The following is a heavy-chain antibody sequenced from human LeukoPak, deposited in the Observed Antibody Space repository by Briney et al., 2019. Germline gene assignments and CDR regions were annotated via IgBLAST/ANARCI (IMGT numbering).Heavy chain of an antibody. CDR1: GYSFIRYH. CDR3: ARGRWDYTVTTLYYFDS. V-gene: IGHV1-46*01. D-gene: IGHD4-11*01. Sequence: VASVKVSCKASGYSFIRYHIHWVRQAPGQGLEWMGVLKLYDGSISHAQKFQGRVTFTRDTSASTAYMELSSLRSEDTAMYYCARGRWDYTVTTLYYFDSWGQGTLVTVSS. CDR2: LKLYDGSI. J-gene: IGHJ4*02.